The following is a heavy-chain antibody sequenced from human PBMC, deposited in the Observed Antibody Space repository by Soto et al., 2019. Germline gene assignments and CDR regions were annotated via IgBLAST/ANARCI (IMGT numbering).Heavy chain of an antibody. CDR3: ARDGSYDCIDF. V-gene: IGHV4-30-2*06. CDR2: ISHLETT. Sequence: SETLSLTCSVSGVTISYCGYSWSWIRQSPGKGVEWLGYISHLETTYYITSFKSRLYLSLDRHRNHFSVSLSSINDSEKIVYYCARDGSYDCIDFWGQGIPVTVSS. CDR1: GVTISYCGYS. J-gene: IGHJ4*02. D-gene: IGHD2-15*01.